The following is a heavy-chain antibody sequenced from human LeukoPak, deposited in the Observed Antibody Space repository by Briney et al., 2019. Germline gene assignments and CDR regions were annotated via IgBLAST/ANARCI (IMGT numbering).Heavy chain of an antibody. CDR1: GYTFTTYD. CDR2: INAYNGKT. CDR3: ARDTRITMVRGVIVY. J-gene: IGHJ4*02. Sequence: ASVKVSCKASGYTFTTYDISWVRQAPGHGLECMGWINAYNGKTNYAQKFRGRVTMTTDTSTSTAYIELRSLTSDDTAVYYCARDTRITMVRGVIVYWGQGTLVTVSS. D-gene: IGHD3-10*01. V-gene: IGHV1-18*01.